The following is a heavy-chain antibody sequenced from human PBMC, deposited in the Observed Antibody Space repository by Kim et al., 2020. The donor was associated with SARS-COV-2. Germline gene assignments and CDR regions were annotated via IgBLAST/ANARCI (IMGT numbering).Heavy chain of an antibody. J-gene: IGHJ4*02. CDR1: GFTFSSYG. Sequence: GGSLRLSCAASGFTFSSYGMHWVRQAPGKGLEWVAVISYDGSNKYYADSVKGRFTISRDNSKNTLYLQMNSLRAEDTAVYYCAKDFGGSGAFDYWGQGTLVTVSS. CDR3: AKDFGGSGAFDY. CDR2: ISYDGSNK. D-gene: IGHD3-3*01. V-gene: IGHV3-30*18.